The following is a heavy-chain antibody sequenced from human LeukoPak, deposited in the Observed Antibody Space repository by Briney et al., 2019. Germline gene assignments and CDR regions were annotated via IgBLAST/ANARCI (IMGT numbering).Heavy chain of an antibody. CDR3: ARGAGPIGHSNGYGPVDY. Sequence: GASVKVSCKASGYTFTGYYMHWVRQAPGQGLEWMGWINPKSGGTNYAQKFQGRVTMTRDTSISTAYMELSRLRSGDTAVYYCARGAGPIGHSNGYGPVDYWGQGTLVTVSS. CDR1: GYTFTGYY. D-gene: IGHD5-18*01. J-gene: IGHJ4*02. CDR2: INPKSGGT. V-gene: IGHV1-2*02.